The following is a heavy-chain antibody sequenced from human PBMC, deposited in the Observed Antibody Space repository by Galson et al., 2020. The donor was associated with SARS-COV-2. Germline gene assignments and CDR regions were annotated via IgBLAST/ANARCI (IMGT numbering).Heavy chain of an antibody. CDR2: FDPEDGET. J-gene: IGHJ6*02. CDR3: ATENPITMVRGVLKVYYYYGMDV. V-gene: IGHV1-24*01. Sequence: ASVKVSCKVSGYTLTELSMHWVRQAPGKGLEWMGGFDPEDGETIYAQKFQGRVTMTEDTSTDTAYMELSSLGSEDTAVYYCATENPITMVRGVLKVYYYYGMDVWGQGTTVTVSS. CDR1: GYTLTELS. D-gene: IGHD3-10*01.